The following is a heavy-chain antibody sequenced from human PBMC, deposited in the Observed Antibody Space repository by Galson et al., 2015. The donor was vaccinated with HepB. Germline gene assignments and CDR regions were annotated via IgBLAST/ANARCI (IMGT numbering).Heavy chain of an antibody. CDR3: TKSIDF. J-gene: IGHJ4*02. CDR2: INQDGSQK. Sequence: SLRLSCAASGFIFSNYWMDWVRQTPGKGLEWVANINQDGSQKFYLDSVKGRFTISRDNTKNSLYLEMNNLRAEDTAVYHCTKSIDFWGQGILVTVSS. CDR1: GFIFSNYW. V-gene: IGHV3-7*03.